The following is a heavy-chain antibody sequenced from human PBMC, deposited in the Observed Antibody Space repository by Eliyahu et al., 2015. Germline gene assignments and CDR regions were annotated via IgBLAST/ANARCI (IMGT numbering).Heavy chain of an antibody. CDR3: ASSTTIITPDS. Sequence: EVKKPGTTLRISCKVSGYTLSDHYMHWVRQAPGKGLEWMGRVDPEDGETVFAESFQGRVTMTADTSTDTAYMELSSLRSEDTAVYYCASSTTIITPDSWGQGTLVTVSS. J-gene: IGHJ4*02. CDR1: GYTLSDHY. V-gene: IGHV1-69-2*01. CDR2: VDPEDGET. D-gene: IGHD3-10*01.